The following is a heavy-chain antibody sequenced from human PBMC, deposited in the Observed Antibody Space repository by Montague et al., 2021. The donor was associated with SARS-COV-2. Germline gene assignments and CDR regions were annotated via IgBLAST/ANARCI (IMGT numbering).Heavy chain of an antibody. Sequence: SLRLSCAASGFTFSRYWMHWVRQAPGKGLVWVSSINSDGSSTSYADSVKGRFTISRDNAKNTRYLQMNSLRAEDTAVYYCAMIAGVFDYWGQGTLVTVSS. V-gene: IGHV3-74*01. CDR2: INSDGSST. CDR3: AMIAGVFDY. D-gene: IGHD3-22*01. J-gene: IGHJ4*02. CDR1: GFTFSRYW.